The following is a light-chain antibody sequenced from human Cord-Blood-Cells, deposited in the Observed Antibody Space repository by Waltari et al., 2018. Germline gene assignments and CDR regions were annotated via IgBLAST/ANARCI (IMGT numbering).Light chain of an antibody. J-gene: IGLJ2*01. CDR2: EGS. CDR3: CSYAGSSPVV. V-gene: IGLV2-23*01. CDR1: SSDVGSYNL. Sequence: TQPASVSGSPGQSITISCTGTSSDVGSYNLVSWYQQHPGKAPKLMIYEGSKRPSGVSNRFSGSKSGNTASLTISGLQAEDEADYYCCSYAGSSPVVFGGGTKLTVL.